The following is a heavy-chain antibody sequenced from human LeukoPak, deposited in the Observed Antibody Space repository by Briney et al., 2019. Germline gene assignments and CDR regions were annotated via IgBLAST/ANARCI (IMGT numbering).Heavy chain of an antibody. D-gene: IGHD3-3*01. CDR2: IMPMFGKT. CDR3: ARGRDFWSGYYKPFDY. Sequence: SVKVSCKASGGTFSSYDISWVRQAPGQGLEWMGGIMPMFGKTNYAQKFQGRVTMTRDMSTSTVYMELSSLRSEDTAVYYCARGRDFWSGYYKPFDYWGQGTLVTVSS. V-gene: IGHV1-69*05. J-gene: IGHJ4*02. CDR1: GGTFSSYD.